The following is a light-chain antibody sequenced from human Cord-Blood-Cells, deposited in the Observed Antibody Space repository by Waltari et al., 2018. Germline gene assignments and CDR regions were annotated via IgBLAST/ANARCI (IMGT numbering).Light chain of an antibody. CDR2: EVS. J-gene: IGLJ2*01. V-gene: IGLV2-8*01. CDR1: SSDVGGYNY. CDR3: SSYAGSNNVV. Sequence: QSALTQPPSASGSPGQSVTIYCTGTSSDVGGYNYVPWYQQHPGNAPKLMIYEVSKRPSGVPDRFSGSKSGNTASLTVSGLQAEDEAEYYCSSYAGSNNVVFGGGTKLTVL.